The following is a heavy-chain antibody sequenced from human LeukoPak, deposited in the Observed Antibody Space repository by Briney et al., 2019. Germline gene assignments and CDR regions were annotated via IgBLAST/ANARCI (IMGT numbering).Heavy chain of an antibody. CDR1: GFTFSSYA. CDR2: ISSSSSYI. D-gene: IGHD6-19*01. CDR3: ARDASSSGWYTVEYFQH. V-gene: IGHV3-21*01. Sequence: GGSLRLSCAASGFTFSSYAMSWVRQAPGKGLEWVSSISSSSSYIYYADSVKGRFTISRDNAKNSLYLQMNSLRAEDTAVYYCARDASSSGWYTVEYFQHWGQGTLVTVSS. J-gene: IGHJ1*01.